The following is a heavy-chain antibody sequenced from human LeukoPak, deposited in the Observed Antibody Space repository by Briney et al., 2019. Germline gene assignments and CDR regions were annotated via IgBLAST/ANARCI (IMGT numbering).Heavy chain of an antibody. J-gene: IGHJ6*03. Sequence: SETLSLTCTVSGGSISSSSYYWGWIRQPPGKGLEWIGSIYYSGSTYYNPSLKSRVAISVDTSKNQFSLKLSSVTAADTAVYYCARLLVPAAYGYYMDVWGKGTTVTVSS. CDR2: IYYSGST. CDR3: ARLLVPAAYGYYMDV. V-gene: IGHV4-39*01. D-gene: IGHD2-2*01. CDR1: GGSISSSSYY.